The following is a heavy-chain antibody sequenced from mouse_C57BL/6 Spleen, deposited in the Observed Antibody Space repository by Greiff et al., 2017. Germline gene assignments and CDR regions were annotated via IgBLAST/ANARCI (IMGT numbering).Heavy chain of an antibody. D-gene: IGHD4-1*01. CDR2: IDPETGGT. CDR1: GYTFTDYE. J-gene: IGHJ2*01. V-gene: IGHV1-15*01. CDR3: KTGGR. Sequence: QVQLKESGAELVRPGASVTLSCKASGYTFTDYEMHWVKQTPVHGLEWIGAIDPETGGTAYNQKFKGKAILTADKSSSTAYMELRSLTSEDSAVYYCKTGGRWGQGTTLTVSS.